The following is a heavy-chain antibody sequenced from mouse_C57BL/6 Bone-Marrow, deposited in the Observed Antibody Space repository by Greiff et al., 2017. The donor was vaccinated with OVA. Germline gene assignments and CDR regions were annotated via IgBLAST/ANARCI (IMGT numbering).Heavy chain of an antibody. J-gene: IGHJ4*01. V-gene: IGHV5-6*01. Sequence: EVKVVESGGDLVKPGGSLKLSCAASGFTFSSYGMSWVRQTPDQRLEWVATISSGGSYTYYPDSVKGRFTISRDNAKNTLYLQMSSLKSEDTAMYYCARPERGAMDYWGQGTSVTVSS. CDR3: ARPERGAMDY. CDR2: ISSGGSYT. CDR1: GFTFSSYG.